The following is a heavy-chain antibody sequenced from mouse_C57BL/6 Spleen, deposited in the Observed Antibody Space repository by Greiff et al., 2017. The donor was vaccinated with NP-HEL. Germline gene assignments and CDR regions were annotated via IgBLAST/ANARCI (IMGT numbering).Heavy chain of an antibody. CDR2: IRNKANGYTT. CDR1: GFTFTDYY. J-gene: IGHJ4*01. CDR3: ARSLIYYDYDYAMDY. Sequence: EVKLVESGGGLVQPGGSLSLSCAASGFTFTDYYMSWVRQPPGKALEWLGFIRNKANGYTTEYSASVKGRFTISRDNSQSILYLQMNALRAEDSATYYCARSLIYYDYDYAMDYWGQGTSVTVSS. V-gene: IGHV7-3*01. D-gene: IGHD2-4*01.